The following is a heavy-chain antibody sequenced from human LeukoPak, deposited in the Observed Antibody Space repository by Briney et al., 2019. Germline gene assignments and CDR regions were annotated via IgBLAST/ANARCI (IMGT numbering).Heavy chain of an antibody. D-gene: IGHD3-10*01. Sequence: ASVKVSCKASGYTFTSYGISWVRQAPGQGLEWMGWISAYNGNTNYAQKLQGRVTMTEDTSTDTAYMELSSLRSEDTAVYYCAFAGAWFGELYDYWGQGTLVTVSS. CDR3: AFAGAWFGELYDY. J-gene: IGHJ4*02. CDR2: ISAYNGNT. V-gene: IGHV1-18*01. CDR1: GYTFTSYG.